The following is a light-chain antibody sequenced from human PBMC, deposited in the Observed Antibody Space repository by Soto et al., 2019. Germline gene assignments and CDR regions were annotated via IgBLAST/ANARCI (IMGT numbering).Light chain of an antibody. V-gene: IGKV3-15*01. CDR1: QTVVPN. CDR3: QQYNNCHDT. J-gene: IGKJ2*01. CDR2: GAS. Sequence: EKVMTQSPPTLSVSPEERVTLSCRARQTVVPNLAWYQLKPGQAPRLLIYGASTRATGVPARSSGSGSGTEFTLTISRLQSEDSAGYSCQQYNNCHDTFCQGTKGEIK.